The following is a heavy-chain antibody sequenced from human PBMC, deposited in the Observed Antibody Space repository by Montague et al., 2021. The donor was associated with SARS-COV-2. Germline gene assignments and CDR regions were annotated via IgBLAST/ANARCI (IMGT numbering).Heavy chain of an antibody. CDR2: SYYSGST. J-gene: IGHJ5*02. D-gene: IGHD6-13*01. CDR1: RGSISSGGNY. V-gene: IGHV4-31*03. Sequence: TLSLTCTVSRGSISSGGNYWSWIRQPPVKGLEWMGYSYYSGSTYYNPSLKSRVSISVDTSKNQFSLKLSSVTAADTAVYYCARGRRYSSTWYRAFDPWGQGMQVTVSS. CDR3: ARGRRYSSTWYRAFDP.